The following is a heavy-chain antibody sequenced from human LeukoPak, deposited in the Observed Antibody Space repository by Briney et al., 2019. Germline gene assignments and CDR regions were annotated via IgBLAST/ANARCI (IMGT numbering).Heavy chain of an antibody. CDR2: IYWKDDK. D-gene: IGHD7-27*01. CDR1: GFSLTTNGVG. Sequence: SGPTLLKPTQTLTLTCSFSGFSLTTNGVGVAWIRQPPGKALEWLALIYWKDDKRYSPSLKSRLTITKDTSKNQVVLTMTNMDPVDTATYYCARSTLGSLIDYWGQGTLVTVSS. J-gene: IGHJ4*02. V-gene: IGHV2-5*01. CDR3: ARSTLGSLIDY.